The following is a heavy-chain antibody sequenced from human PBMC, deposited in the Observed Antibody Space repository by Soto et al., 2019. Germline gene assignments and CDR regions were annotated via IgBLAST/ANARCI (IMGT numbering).Heavy chain of an antibody. V-gene: IGHV4-31*03. J-gene: IGHJ4*02. CDR2: IYYSGST. D-gene: IGHD4-17*01. Sequence: QVQLQESGPGLVKPSQTLSLTCTVSGGSISSGGYYWSWIRQHPGKGLEWIGYIYYSGSTYYNPSLKSRVTISVHTSKNQYSLKLTSVTAAATAVYYGARGGSDYGDYCFDYWGQGTLVTVCS. CDR1: GGSISSGGYY. CDR3: ARGGSDYGDYCFDY.